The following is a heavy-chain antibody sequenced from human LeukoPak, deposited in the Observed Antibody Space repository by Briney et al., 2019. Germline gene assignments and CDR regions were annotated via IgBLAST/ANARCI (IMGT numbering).Heavy chain of an antibody. CDR1: GASISGSGYY. CDR2: IYSSGST. D-gene: IGHD1-26*01. CDR3: AKSGGYGLIDY. V-gene: IGHV4-39*02. Sequence: SETLSLTCAVSGASISGSGYYWGWIRQPPGKGLEWIGNIYSSGSTYYNASLQSRVTISIDTSNNHFSLRLNSVTAADTAMYYCAKSGGYGLIDYWGQGTLVTVSS. J-gene: IGHJ4*02.